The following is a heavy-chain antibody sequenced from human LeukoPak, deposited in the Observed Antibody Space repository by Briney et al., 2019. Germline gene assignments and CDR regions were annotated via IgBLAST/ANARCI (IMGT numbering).Heavy chain of an antibody. CDR3: ARGPPKGFGEQD. CDR1: GYTFTSYY. CDR2: INPSGGST. J-gene: IGHJ4*02. D-gene: IGHD3-10*01. Sequence: ASVKVSCTASGYTFTSYYMHWVRQAPGQGLEWMGIINPSGGSTSYAQKFQGRVTMTRDMSTSTVYMELSSLRSEDTAVYYCARGPPKGFGEQDWGQGTLVTVSS. V-gene: IGHV1-46*01.